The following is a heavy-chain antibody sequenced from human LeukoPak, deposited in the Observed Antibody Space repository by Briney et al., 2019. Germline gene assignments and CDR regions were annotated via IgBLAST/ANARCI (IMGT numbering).Heavy chain of an antibody. CDR2: ISAYNGNT. CDR3: ARVLLEAESRHYYMDV. J-gene: IGHJ6*03. CDR1: GYTFTSYG. Sequence: AAVKVSRKASGYTFTSYGLSWVGQAPGQGLEWVGWISAYNGNTNYAQKLQGRVTMTTDTSTSTAYMELRSLRSDDTAVYYCARVLLEAESRHYYMDVWGKGTTVTVSS. D-gene: IGHD2-21*01. V-gene: IGHV1-18*01.